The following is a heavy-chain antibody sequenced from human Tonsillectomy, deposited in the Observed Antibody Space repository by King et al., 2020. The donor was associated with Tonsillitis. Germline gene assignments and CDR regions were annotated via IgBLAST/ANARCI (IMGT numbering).Heavy chain of an antibody. CDR3: SRGASGFYYYYMDV. J-gene: IGHJ6*03. CDR1: SGSFSGYY. Sequence: VQLQQWGAGLLKPSETLSLTCAVYSGSFSGYYWNWIRQPPGKGLEWIGEINHSGSTNYNPSLKSRVTISVDTSKNQFSLRLSSVTAADTAVYYCSRGASGFYYYYMDVWGEGTTVTVSS. V-gene: IGHV4-34*01. CDR2: INHSGST. D-gene: IGHD3-10*01.